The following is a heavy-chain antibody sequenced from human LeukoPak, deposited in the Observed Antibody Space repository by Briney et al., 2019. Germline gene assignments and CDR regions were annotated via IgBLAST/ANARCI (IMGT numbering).Heavy chain of an antibody. CDR2: NDPYSGGT. D-gene: IGHD5-18*01. V-gene: IGHV1-2*02. Sequence: ASVKDSCKASGYNFNEYYMHWVRQAPGKGLEWMGWNDPYSGGTHSAQQFQGRVTMTRDTSISTDYMELSSLTAGDTGDCPCTRVNYKVTAPLLGACGQGTLWTASS. CDR3: TRVNYKVTAPLLGA. J-gene: IGHJ5*02. CDR1: GYNFNEYY.